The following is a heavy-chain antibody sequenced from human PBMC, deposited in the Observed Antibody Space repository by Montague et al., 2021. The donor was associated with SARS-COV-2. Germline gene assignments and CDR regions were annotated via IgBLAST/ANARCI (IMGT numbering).Heavy chain of an antibody. J-gene: IGHJ4*02. Sequence: ETLSLTCTVSGGSISSYYCSWIRQPPGKGLEWMGYIYYSGSTNYNPSLKSRVTISVDTSKNQFSLKLSAVTAADTAVYYCARHALGYFDWLNEGYFDYWGQGTLVTVSS. CDR1: GGSISSYY. CDR3: ARHALGYFDWLNEGYFDY. D-gene: IGHD3-9*01. CDR2: IYYSGST. V-gene: IGHV4-59*08.